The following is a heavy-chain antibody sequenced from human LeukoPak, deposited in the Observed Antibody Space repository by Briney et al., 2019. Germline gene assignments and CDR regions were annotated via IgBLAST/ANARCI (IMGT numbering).Heavy chain of an antibody. V-gene: IGHV1-46*01. CDR3: ASPGGHYYDSSGKFDY. CDR2: INPSGGST. CDR1: GYTFTSYY. J-gene: IGHJ4*02. D-gene: IGHD3-22*01. Sequence: GASVKLSCQASGYTFTSYYMHWVRQAPGQGLEWMGIINPSGGSTSYAQKFQGRVTMTRDTSTSTVYMELSSLRSEDTAVYYCASPGGHYYDSSGKFDYWGQGTLVTVSS.